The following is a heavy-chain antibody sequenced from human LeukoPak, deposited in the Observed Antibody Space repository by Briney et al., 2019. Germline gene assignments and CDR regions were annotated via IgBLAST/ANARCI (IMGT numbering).Heavy chain of an antibody. Sequence: SETLSLTCAVYGGSFSGYYWSWIRQPPGKGLEWIGEINHSGSTNYSPSLKSRVTISVDRSKNQFSLKLSSVTAADTAVYYCARVTGYYYYGMDVWGQGTTVTVSS. CDR1: GGSFSGYY. D-gene: IGHD3-9*01. J-gene: IGHJ6*02. CDR2: INHSGST. V-gene: IGHV4-34*01. CDR3: ARVTGYYYYGMDV.